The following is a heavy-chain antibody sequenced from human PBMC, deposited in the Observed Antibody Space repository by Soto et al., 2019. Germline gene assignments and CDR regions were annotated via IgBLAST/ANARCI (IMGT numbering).Heavy chain of an antibody. J-gene: IGHJ6*02. CDR1: GYTFTSYY. V-gene: IGHV1-46*01. CDR3: ASSPRRSGEPYYSYYYGMDV. Sequence: QVQLVQSGAEVKKPGASVKVSCKASGYTFTSYYMHWVRQAPGQGLEWMGIINPSGGSTSYAQKFLGRVTMTMDTSASTFYVELGSLRSEGTAVYYWASSPRRSGEPYYSYYYGMDVWGQGTTVTVAS. D-gene: IGHD2-15*01. CDR2: INPSGGST.